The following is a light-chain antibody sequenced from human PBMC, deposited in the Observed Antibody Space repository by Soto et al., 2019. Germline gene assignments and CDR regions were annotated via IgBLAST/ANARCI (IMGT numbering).Light chain of an antibody. CDR1: QSVLYSTNNKNY. CDR3: QQYYSTPFT. CDR2: WAS. J-gene: IGKJ3*01. Sequence: DIVMTQSPDSLAVSLGERVTVNCKTSQSVLYSTNNKNYLAWYQQKPGQPPKLLIYWASTRESGVPDRFSGSGSGTDFTLTISDLQAEDVATYYCQQYYSTPFTFGPGTKVDIK. V-gene: IGKV4-1*01.